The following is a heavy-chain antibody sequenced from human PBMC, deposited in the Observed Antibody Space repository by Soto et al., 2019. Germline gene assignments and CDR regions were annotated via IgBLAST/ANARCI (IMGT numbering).Heavy chain of an antibody. D-gene: IGHD2-15*01. CDR2: ISSTSSYT. V-gene: IGHV3-11*06. CDR1: GFTFSDYY. CDR3: ARGSCSGGSCSYFDY. Sequence: GGSLRLSCAASGFTFSDYYMNWIRQAPGKGLEWVSYISSTSSYTNYGDSVKGRFTISRDNAKNSLYLQMNSLRAEDTAVYYCARGSCSGGSCSYFDYWGQGTLVTVSS. J-gene: IGHJ4*02.